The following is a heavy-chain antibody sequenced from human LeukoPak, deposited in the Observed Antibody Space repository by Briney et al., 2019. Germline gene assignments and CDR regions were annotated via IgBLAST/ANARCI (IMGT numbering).Heavy chain of an antibody. V-gene: IGHV3-23*01. CDR1: GFTFSSYA. CDR2: ISGSGGST. Sequence: GGSLRLSCAASGFTFSSYAMSWVRQAPGKGLEWVSVISGSGGSTYYRDSVKGRFTISRDNSKNTLYLQMNSLRAEDTAVYYCAKDGTTTTTFDYWGQGTLVTVSS. J-gene: IGHJ4*02. CDR3: AKDGTTTTTFDY. D-gene: IGHD1-1*01.